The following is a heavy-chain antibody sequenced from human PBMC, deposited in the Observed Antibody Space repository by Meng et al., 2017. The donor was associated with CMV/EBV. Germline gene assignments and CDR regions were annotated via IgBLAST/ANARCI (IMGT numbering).Heavy chain of an antibody. J-gene: IGHJ3*02. Sequence: SETLSLTCAVYGGSFSGYYWSWIRQPPGKGLEWIGEINHSGSTNYNPSLKSRVTISVDTSKSQFSLKLSSVTAADTAVYYCARGRAIFGVVTWAFGIWGQGTMVTVSS. V-gene: IGHV4-34*01. CDR3: ARGRAIFGVVTWAFGI. D-gene: IGHD3-3*01. CDR2: INHSGST. CDR1: GGSFSGYY.